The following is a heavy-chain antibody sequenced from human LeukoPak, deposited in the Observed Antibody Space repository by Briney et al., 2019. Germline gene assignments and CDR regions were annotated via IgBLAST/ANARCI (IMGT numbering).Heavy chain of an antibody. V-gene: IGHV3-64*02. D-gene: IGHD5-12*01. J-gene: IGHJ4*02. CDR2: ISPDGTNI. CDR3: ARDGVATNDY. Sequence: GGSLRLSCVASGFIFSGYAMQTLRQAPGKRLEYVPGISPDGTNIFYADSVKGRFTMSRDNSRDMIYLQMGSLRVEDTAVYYCARDGVATNDYWGQGILVAVSS. CDR1: GFIFSGYA.